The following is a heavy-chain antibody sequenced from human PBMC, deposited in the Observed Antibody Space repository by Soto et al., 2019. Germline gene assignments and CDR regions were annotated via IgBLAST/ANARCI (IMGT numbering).Heavy chain of an antibody. CDR1: GFTFSSYA. Sequence: QVQLVESGGGVVQPGRSLRLSCAASGFTFSSYAMHWVRQAPGKGLEWVAVISYDGSNKYYADSVKGRFTISRDNSENTLYLQMNSLRAEDTAVYYCASVRADYYDSSGPLGYWGQGTLVTVSS. CDR3: ASVRADYYDSSGPLGY. D-gene: IGHD3-22*01. CDR2: ISYDGSNK. J-gene: IGHJ4*02. V-gene: IGHV3-30-3*01.